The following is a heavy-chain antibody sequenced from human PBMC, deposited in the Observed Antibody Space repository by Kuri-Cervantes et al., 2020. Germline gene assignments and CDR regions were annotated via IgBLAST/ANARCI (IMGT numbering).Heavy chain of an antibody. J-gene: IGHJ6*02. CDR2: IYYSGSIYYSGST. Sequence: SETLSLTCTVSGGSISSGGYYWTWIRQHPGKGLEWIGYIYYSGSIYYSGSTYYNPSLKSRVTISVDTSKNQFSLKLSSVTAADTAVYYCARGRSGSYGNYGMDVWGQGTTVTVSS. CDR3: ARGRSGSYGNYGMDV. CDR1: GGSISSGGYY. D-gene: IGHD3-10*01. V-gene: IGHV4-31*03.